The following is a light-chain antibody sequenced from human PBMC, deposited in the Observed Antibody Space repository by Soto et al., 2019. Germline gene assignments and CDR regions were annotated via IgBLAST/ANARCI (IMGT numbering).Light chain of an antibody. CDR3: LQYNFYPYT. V-gene: IGKV1-5*03. CDR2: MAS. CDR1: QSITNW. Sequence: DIQMTPSPSTLSASVGDRVTITCRASQSITNWLAWYQHKPGKAPRLLIYMASSLESGVPSRFSGSGAETEVTLTISSLQPDDFATYYCLQYNFYPYTVGQGTKLEIK. J-gene: IGKJ2*01.